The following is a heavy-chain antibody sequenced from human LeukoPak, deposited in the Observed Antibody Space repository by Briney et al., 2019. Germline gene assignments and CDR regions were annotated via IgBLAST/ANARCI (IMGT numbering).Heavy chain of an antibody. Sequence: SETLSLTCTVSGGSISSGGYYWSWIRQHPGKGLEWIGYIYYSGSTYYNPSLKSRVTISVDTSKNQFSLKLSSVTAADTAVYYCAREEYDILTGYSPGGYFDLWGRGTLVTVSS. J-gene: IGHJ2*01. CDR1: GGSISSGGYY. D-gene: IGHD3-9*01. CDR3: AREEYDILTGYSPGGYFDL. V-gene: IGHV4-31*03. CDR2: IYYSGST.